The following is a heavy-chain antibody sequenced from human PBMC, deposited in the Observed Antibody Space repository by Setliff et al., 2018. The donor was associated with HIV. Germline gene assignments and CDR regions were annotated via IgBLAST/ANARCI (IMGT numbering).Heavy chain of an antibody. Sequence: ASVKVSCKASGYTFTNYFVHWVRQAPGQGLEWMGIINPSGGSTSYAQKFQGRVTMTRDTSTSTVYMELSSLRSEDTAVYYCARAGGGATDQAFDIWGQGTMVTVSS. D-gene: IGHD2-2*01. J-gene: IGHJ3*02. CDR1: GYTFTNYF. CDR3: ARAGGGATDQAFDI. V-gene: IGHV1-46*01. CDR2: INPSGGST.